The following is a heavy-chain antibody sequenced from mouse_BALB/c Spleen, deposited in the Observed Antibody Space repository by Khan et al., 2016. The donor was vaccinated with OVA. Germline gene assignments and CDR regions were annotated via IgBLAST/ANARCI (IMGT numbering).Heavy chain of an antibody. Sequence: EVELVESGGGLVQPGGSLKLSCATSGFTLSDYYIYWVRQTPEKRLEWVAYISNGGGFTYYPDTIEGRFTISRDNAKNTLYLQMSRLKSEDTAMYYCARQLNGAMDYWGQGTSVTVSS. J-gene: IGHJ4*01. CDR1: GFTLSDYY. CDR3: ARQLNGAMDY. D-gene: IGHD1-3*01. V-gene: IGHV5-12*02. CDR2: ISNGGGFT.